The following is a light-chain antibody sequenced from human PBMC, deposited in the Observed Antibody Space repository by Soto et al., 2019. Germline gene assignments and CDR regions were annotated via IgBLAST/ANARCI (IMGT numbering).Light chain of an antibody. CDR3: SSYTSTNTGV. CDR2: DVS. Sequence: QSVLTQPASVSGSPGQSITISCTGTSSDVGSYNHVSWYQQHPGKAPKLMIYDVSNRPSGVSDRFSGSKSGNTASLTISGLQAEDEADYYCSSYTSTNTGVFGGGTKVTVL. J-gene: IGLJ3*02. CDR1: SSDVGSYNH. V-gene: IGLV2-14*01.